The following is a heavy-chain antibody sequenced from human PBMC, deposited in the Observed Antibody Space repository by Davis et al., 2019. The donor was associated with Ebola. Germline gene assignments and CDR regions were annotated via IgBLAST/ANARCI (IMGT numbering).Heavy chain of an antibody. CDR2: IYYSGNT. J-gene: IGHJ4*02. CDR3: ARHGYDFWSGYPEDKYYFDY. V-gene: IGHV4-59*08. CDR1: GGSISSYY. D-gene: IGHD3-3*01. Sequence: SETLSLTCTVSGGSISSYYWSWIRQPPGKGLEWIGYIYYSGNTNYNPSLKSRVTISVDTSKNQFSLKLSSVTAADTAVYYCARHGYDFWSGYPEDKYYFDYWGQGTLVTVSS.